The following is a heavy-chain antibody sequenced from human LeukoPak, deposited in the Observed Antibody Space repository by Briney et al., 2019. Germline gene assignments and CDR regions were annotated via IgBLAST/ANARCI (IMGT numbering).Heavy chain of an antibody. CDR1: GFNFQYAW. Sequence: GVSLRLSCAGSGFNFQYAWMTWVRQAPGKGLEWVGRIRSKRDGETTDYAALVKSRFSISRDDSKNTVYLQMNSLRTEDTAVYYCTSLVGSPTYWGQGTLVAVSS. CDR2: IRSKRDGETT. J-gene: IGHJ4*02. V-gene: IGHV3-15*01. D-gene: IGHD4-23*01. CDR3: TSLVGSPTY.